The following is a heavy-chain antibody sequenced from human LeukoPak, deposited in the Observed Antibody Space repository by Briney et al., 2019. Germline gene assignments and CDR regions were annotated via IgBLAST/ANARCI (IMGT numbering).Heavy chain of an antibody. Sequence: PGGSLRLSCAASGFVLSDYGMHWVRPAPGRGLEWVAFVRNDGSNEYYVGSVKGRFTISRDKSKNTLYLQMNSLRAEDTAVYSCAKESDSGYHSEGPKNWGLGTLVTVSS. CDR1: GFVLSDYG. CDR2: VRNDGSNE. D-gene: IGHD5-12*01. V-gene: IGHV3-30*02. J-gene: IGHJ4*02. CDR3: AKESDSGYHSEGPKN.